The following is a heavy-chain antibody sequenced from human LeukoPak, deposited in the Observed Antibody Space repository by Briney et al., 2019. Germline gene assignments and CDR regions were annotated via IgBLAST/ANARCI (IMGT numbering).Heavy chain of an antibody. Sequence: ASVKVSCKASGYTFTSYGISWVRQAPGQGLEWMGWISAYNGNTNYAQKLQGRVTMTTDTSTSTAYMELRSLRSDDTAVYYCARDSYSSGWSDFDYWGQGTLVTVSS. V-gene: IGHV1-18*01. D-gene: IGHD6-19*01. J-gene: IGHJ4*02. CDR2: ISAYNGNT. CDR1: GYTFTSYG. CDR3: ARDSYSSGWSDFDY.